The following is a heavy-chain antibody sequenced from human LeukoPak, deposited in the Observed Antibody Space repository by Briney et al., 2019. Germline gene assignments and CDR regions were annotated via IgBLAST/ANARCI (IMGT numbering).Heavy chain of an antibody. CDR2: FDPEDGET. J-gene: IGHJ4*02. V-gene: IGHV1-24*01. CDR1: GYTLTELS. CDR3: ATVNRWSHGSGSSHFDY. Sequence: ASVKVSCKVSGYTLTELSMHWVRQAPGKGLEWMGGFDPEDGETIYAQKFQSRVTMTEDTSTDTAYMELSSLRSEDTAVYYCATVNRWSHGSGSSHFDYWGQGTLVTVSS. D-gene: IGHD3-10*01.